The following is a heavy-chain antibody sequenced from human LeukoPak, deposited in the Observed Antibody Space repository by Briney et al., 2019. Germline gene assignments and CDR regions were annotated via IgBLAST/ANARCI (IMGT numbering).Heavy chain of an antibody. D-gene: IGHD5-18*01. CDR3: ARSHVDTAMAHFDY. Sequence: ASVKVSCKASGYTFTSYGISWVRQAPGQGLEWMGWISAHNGNTNYAQKLQGRVTMTTDTSTSTAYMELRSLRSDDTAVYYCARSHVDTAMAHFDYWGQGTLVTVSS. J-gene: IGHJ4*02. CDR2: ISAHNGNT. CDR1: GYTFTSYG. V-gene: IGHV1-18*01.